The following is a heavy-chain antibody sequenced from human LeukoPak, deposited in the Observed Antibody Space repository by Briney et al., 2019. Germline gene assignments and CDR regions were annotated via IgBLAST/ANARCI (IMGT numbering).Heavy chain of an antibody. CDR2: INPDGNKK. D-gene: IGHD5-18*01. J-gene: IGHJ4*02. Sequence: GGSLRLSCAASGFTFSNYRMNWVRQAPGKGLEWVASINPDGNKKYSADSVKGRFTISRDNAENSLYLQMNSLRVEDTAFYYCARDLAYSRLDYWGQGMLVTVSS. CDR1: GFTFSNYR. CDR3: ARDLAYSRLDY. V-gene: IGHV3-7*01.